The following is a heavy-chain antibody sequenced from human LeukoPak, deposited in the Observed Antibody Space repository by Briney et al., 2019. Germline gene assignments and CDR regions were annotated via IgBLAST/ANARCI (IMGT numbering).Heavy chain of an antibody. CDR1: GFTFSSYA. Sequence: GSLRLSCAASGFTFSSYAMSWVRQAPGKGLEWVSAISGSGGSTYYADSVKGRFTISRDNSKNTLYLQMNSLRAEDTAVYYCAKGRWDMVRGVISPFDYWGQGTLVTVSS. D-gene: IGHD3-10*01. J-gene: IGHJ4*02. CDR2: ISGSGGST. V-gene: IGHV3-23*01. CDR3: AKGRWDMVRGVISPFDY.